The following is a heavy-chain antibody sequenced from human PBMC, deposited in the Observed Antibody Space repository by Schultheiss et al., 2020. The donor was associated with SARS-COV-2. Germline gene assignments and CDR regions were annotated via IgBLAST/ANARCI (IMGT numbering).Heavy chain of an antibody. D-gene: IGHD6-13*01. CDR3: ARGRYVAAAGYYFDS. Sequence: SETLSLTCTVSGGSISSYYWSWIRQPPGKGLEWIGYINYRGNTNYNPSLKSRVTMSVDTSKNQFSLKLSSVTAADTAVYYCARGRYVAAAGYYFDSWGQGTLVTVSS. J-gene: IGHJ4*02. V-gene: IGHV4-59*12. CDR2: INYRGNT. CDR1: GGSISSYY.